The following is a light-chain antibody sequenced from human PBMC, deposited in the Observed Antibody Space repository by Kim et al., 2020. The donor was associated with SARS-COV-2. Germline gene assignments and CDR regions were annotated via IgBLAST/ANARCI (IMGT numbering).Light chain of an antibody. CDR3: QEYGNSPPYT. Sequence: DIVLTQSPGTLSLSPGERATLSCRASQTVNGNYFAWYQQRAGQAPRLLIYGASTRATGIPDRFSGGGSGTDFTLTISRVEPEDFAVYYCQEYGNSPPYTFGQGTKLEI. CDR2: GAS. J-gene: IGKJ2*01. V-gene: IGKV3-20*01. CDR1: QTVNGNY.